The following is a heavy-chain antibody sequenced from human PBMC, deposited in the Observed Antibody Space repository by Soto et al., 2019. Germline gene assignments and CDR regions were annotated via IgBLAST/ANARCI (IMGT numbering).Heavy chain of an antibody. CDR1: GFTFSSYG. Sequence: GGSLRLSCAASGFTFSSYGMHWVRQAPGKGLEWVAVIWYDGSNKYYADSVKGRFTISRDNSKNTLYLQMNSLRAEDTAVYYCASLAPDSSSPTGGYYYGMDVWGQGTTVTVSS. CDR2: IWYDGSNK. CDR3: ASLAPDSSSPTGGYYYGMDV. V-gene: IGHV3-33*01. D-gene: IGHD6-13*01. J-gene: IGHJ6*02.